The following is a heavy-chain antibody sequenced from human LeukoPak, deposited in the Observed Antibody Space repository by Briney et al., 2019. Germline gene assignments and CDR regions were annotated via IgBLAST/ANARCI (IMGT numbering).Heavy chain of an antibody. V-gene: IGHV1-8*01. CDR3: ARAHYDSSGQYYFDY. Sequence: ASVKVSCMVSGYTFTSYDINWVRQATGQGLEWMGWMNPNSGNTGYAQKFQGRVTMTRNTSISTAYMELSSLRSEDTAVYYCARAHYDSSGQYYFDYWGQGTLVTVSS. CDR1: GYTFTSYD. J-gene: IGHJ4*02. D-gene: IGHD3-22*01. CDR2: MNPNSGNT.